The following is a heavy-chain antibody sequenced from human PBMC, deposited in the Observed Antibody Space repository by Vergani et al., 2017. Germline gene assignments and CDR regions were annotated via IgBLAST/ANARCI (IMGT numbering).Heavy chain of an antibody. D-gene: IGHD2-2*01. CDR1: GFTFSSYG. J-gene: IGHJ6*03. CDR3: AREPSVVPAAIFGRNYYYYYMDV. V-gene: IGHV3-30*03. Sequence: QVQLVESGGGVVQPGRSLRLSCAASGFTFSSYGMHWVRQAPGKGLEWVAVISYDGSNKYYADSVKGRFTISRDNSKNTLYLQMNSLRAEDTAVYYCAREPSVVPAAIFGRNYYYYYMDVWGKGTTVTVSS. CDR2: ISYDGSNK.